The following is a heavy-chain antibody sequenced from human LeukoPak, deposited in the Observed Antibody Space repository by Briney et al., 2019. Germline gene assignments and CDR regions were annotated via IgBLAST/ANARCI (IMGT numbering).Heavy chain of an antibody. Sequence: PSETLSVTCTVSGDSISSYYWSWIRQPPGKGLEWIGYIYYSGSTNYNPSLKSRVTISVDTSKNQFSLKLSSVTAADTAVYYCARGRKNILTGYYHYYYMDVWGKGTTVTVSS. CDR1: GDSISSYY. V-gene: IGHV4-59*01. CDR3: ARGRKNILTGYYHYYYMDV. J-gene: IGHJ6*03. CDR2: IYYSGST. D-gene: IGHD3-9*01.